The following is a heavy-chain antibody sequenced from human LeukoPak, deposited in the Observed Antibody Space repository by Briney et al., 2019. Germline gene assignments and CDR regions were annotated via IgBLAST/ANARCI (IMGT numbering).Heavy chain of an antibody. CDR2: INPNSGGT. V-gene: IGHV1-2*02. CDR3: ARDMVAVAPGAFDI. J-gene: IGHJ3*02. Sequence: EASVKVSCKASGYTFTGYYMHWVRQAPGQGLEWMGWINPNSGGTNYAQKFQGRVTMTRDTSISTAYMELSRLRSDDTAVYYCARDMVAVAPGAFDIWGQGTMVTVSS. D-gene: IGHD6-19*01. CDR1: GYTFTGYY.